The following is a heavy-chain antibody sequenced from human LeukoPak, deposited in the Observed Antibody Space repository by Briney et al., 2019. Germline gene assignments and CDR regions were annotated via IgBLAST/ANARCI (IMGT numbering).Heavy chain of an antibody. V-gene: IGHV3-30*04. J-gene: IGHJ5*02. CDR2: ISYDGSNK. CDR3: ARGRKRHFWSGSQNSWFDP. CDR1: GFTFSSYA. D-gene: IGHD3-3*02. Sequence: GGSPRLSCAASGFTFSSYAMHWVRQAPGKGLEWVAVISYDGSNKFYTDSVKGRFTISRDNSKNTLYLQMNSLRAEDTAVFYCARGRKRHFWSGSQNSWFDPWGQGALVTVSS.